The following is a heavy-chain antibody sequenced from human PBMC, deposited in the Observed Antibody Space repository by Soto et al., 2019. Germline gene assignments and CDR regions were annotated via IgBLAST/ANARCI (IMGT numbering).Heavy chain of an antibody. D-gene: IGHD3-10*01. J-gene: IGHJ6*02. CDR1: GLTLSRFA. Sequence: GGSLRLSCAASGLTLSRFAMHWVRQAPGKGLEWVAVIGYDGSNKDYADSVKGRFTISRDNSKNTLYLQMNSLRPEDTAVYYCARDPVNYYGSWTYGMDVWGQGTTLTVSS. CDR2: IGYDGSNK. V-gene: IGHV3-30-3*01. CDR3: ARDPVNYYGSWTYGMDV.